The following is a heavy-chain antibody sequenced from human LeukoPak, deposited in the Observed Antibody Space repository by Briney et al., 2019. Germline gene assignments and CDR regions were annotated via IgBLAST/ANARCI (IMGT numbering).Heavy chain of an antibody. V-gene: IGHV3-48*04. D-gene: IGHD5-18*01. CDR3: ARELWPGGDY. Sequence: PGGSLRLSCAASGLILSSYSMNWVRQAPGKGLEWVSYISSSGSTIYYADSVKGRFTISRDNAKNSLYLQMNSLRAEDTAVYYCARELWPGGDYWGQGTLVTVSS. CDR2: ISSSGSTI. CDR1: GLILSSYS. J-gene: IGHJ4*02.